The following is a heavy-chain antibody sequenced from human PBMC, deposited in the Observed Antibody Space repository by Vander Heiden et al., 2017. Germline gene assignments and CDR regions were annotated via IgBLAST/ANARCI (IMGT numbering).Heavy chain of an antibody. CDR1: GFSFSTAA. CDR3: ARGSF. Sequence: EVQLVESGGDLVQPGGSLRLSCAASGFSFSTAAMGWVRQAPGEGLEWVSTITTGGSTTYYADSVKGRFTITRDNSKNTLSLQMNSLRAEDTAVYYCARGSFWGQGTLVTVSS. J-gene: IGHJ4*02. CDR2: ITTGGSTT. V-gene: IGHV3-23*04.